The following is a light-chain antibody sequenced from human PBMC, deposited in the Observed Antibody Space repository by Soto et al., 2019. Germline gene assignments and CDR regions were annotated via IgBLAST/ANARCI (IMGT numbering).Light chain of an antibody. CDR3: QQYNKWPPIT. CDR1: QSVSSN. CDR2: GAS. V-gene: IGKV3D-15*01. J-gene: IGKJ5*01. Sequence: EIVMTQSPATLSVSPWERATLSCRASQSVSSNLAWYQQKPGQAPRLLIYGASTRAPGIPARFSGSGSGTEFTLTISSLQSEDFALYYCQQYNKWPPITFGQGTRLEIK.